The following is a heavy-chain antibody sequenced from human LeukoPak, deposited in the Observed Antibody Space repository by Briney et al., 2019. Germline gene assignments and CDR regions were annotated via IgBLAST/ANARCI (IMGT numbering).Heavy chain of an antibody. J-gene: IGHJ3*02. V-gene: IGHV3-23*01. Sequence: GGSLRLSCAASGFTFSSYAMSWVRQAPGKGLEWVSVISGSGGSTYYADSVKGRFTISRDNSKNTLYLQMNSLRAEDTAVYYCAKDYYYDSSGYPGGAFDIWGQGTMVTFSS. CDR3: AKDYYYDSSGYPGGAFDI. D-gene: IGHD3-22*01. CDR2: ISGSGGST. CDR1: GFTFSSYA.